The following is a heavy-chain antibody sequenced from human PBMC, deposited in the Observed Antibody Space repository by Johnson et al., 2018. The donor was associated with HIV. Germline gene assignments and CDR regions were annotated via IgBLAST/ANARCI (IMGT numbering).Heavy chain of an antibody. CDR2: ISGSGGST. V-gene: IGHV3-23*01. CDR3: AKSGGGPYAFDI. CDR1: GFTFSSYA. D-gene: IGHD3-10*01. Sequence: EVLLLESGGGLVQPGGSLRLSCGASGFTFSSYAMSWVRQAPGNGLEWVSAISGSGGSTYYADSVKGRFTISSDNSKNTLYLQMNSLRAEDTAVYYCAKSGGGPYAFDIWGQGTMVTVSS. J-gene: IGHJ3*02.